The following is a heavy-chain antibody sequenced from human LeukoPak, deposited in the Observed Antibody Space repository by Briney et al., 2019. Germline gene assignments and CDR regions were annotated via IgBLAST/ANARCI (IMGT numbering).Heavy chain of an antibody. CDR3: ARAPHPYCSGGNCIYFDY. CDR1: RFTFSSYS. D-gene: IGHD2-15*01. J-gene: IGHJ4*02. Sequence: HPGGSLRLSCAASRFTFSSYSMDWVRQAPGKGLEWFSYISSGSSAIFYADSVKGRFTISRDNARNSLYLQMNGLRAEDTAVYYCARAPHPYCSGGNCIYFDYWGQGTLVTVSS. V-gene: IGHV3-48*01. CDR2: ISSGSSAI.